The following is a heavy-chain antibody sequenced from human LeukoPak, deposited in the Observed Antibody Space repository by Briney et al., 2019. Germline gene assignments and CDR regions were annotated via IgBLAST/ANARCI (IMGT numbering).Heavy chain of an antibody. J-gene: IGHJ4*02. CDR2: INPNSGGT. V-gene: IGHV1-2*02. Sequence: ASVKVSCKASGYTFTGHYMHWVRQAPGQGLEWMGWINPNSGGTNYAQKFQGRVTMTRDTSISTAYTELSRLRSDDTAVYYCARDLGSSGWLYYFDYWGQGTLVTVSS. D-gene: IGHD6-19*01. CDR3: ARDLGSSGWLYYFDY. CDR1: GYTFTGHY.